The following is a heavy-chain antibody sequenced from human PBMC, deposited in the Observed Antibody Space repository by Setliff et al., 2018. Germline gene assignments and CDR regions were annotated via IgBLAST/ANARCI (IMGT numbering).Heavy chain of an antibody. CDR2: VNSDGSST. CDR3: ARIRRAFDI. Sequence: GGSLRLSCAASGFTFVNYWMHWVRQAPGKGLVWVSRVNSDGSSTIYADSVKGRFTISRDNSKNTLYLQMNSLRAEDTAVYYCARIRRAFDIWGQGTMVTVSS. V-gene: IGHV3-74*01. CDR1: GFTFVNYW. J-gene: IGHJ3*02. D-gene: IGHD3-10*01.